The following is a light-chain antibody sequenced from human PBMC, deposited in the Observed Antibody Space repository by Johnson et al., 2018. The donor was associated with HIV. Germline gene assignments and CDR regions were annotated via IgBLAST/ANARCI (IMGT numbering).Light chain of an antibody. V-gene: IGLV1-51*02. Sequence: QSVLTQPPSVSAATGQKVTISCYGSSSDIGKNYVSWYQQLPGTAPKLLVYENNKRPSGIPDRFSGSKSGTSATLAITGLQAGDEADYYCGTWVSSLRAPYFCGTGTTVTV. CDR2: ENN. J-gene: IGLJ1*01. CDR1: SSDIGKNY. CDR3: GTWVSSLRAPYF.